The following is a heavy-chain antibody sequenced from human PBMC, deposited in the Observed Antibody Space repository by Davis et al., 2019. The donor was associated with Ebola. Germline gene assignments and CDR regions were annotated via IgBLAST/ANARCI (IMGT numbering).Heavy chain of an antibody. CDR1: GGSISSYY. D-gene: IGHD2-15*01. Sequence: MPSETLSLTCTVSGGSISSYYWSWIRQPPGTGLEWIGYIYYSGSTNYNPSLKSRVTISVDTSKNQFSLKLSSVTAADTAVYYCARGPWVARPFRPFDPWGQGTLVTVSS. CDR2: IYYSGST. J-gene: IGHJ5*02. V-gene: IGHV4-59*01. CDR3: ARGPWVARPFRPFDP.